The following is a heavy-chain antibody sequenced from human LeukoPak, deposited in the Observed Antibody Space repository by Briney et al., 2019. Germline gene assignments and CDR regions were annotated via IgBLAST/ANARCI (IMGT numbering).Heavy chain of an antibody. CDR2: INSDGSST. Sequence: GGSLRLSCAASGFTLSSKWMHWVREAPGKGMVWVSRINSDGSSTSYADSVKGRFTISRDNSKNSLYLQMNSLRAEDTALYYCAKDMDSSGWYSGDFQHWGQGTLVTVSS. D-gene: IGHD6-19*01. CDR3: AKDMDSSGWYSGDFQH. J-gene: IGHJ1*01. V-gene: IGHV3-74*01. CDR1: GFTLSSKW.